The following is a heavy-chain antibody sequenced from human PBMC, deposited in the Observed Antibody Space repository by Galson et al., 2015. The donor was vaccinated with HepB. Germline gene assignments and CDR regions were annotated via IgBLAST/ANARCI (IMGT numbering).Heavy chain of an antibody. V-gene: IGHV1-3*01. J-gene: IGHJ4*02. D-gene: IGHD2-21*02. CDR3: ARDPHPYCGGDCYGGFAS. Sequence: SVKVSCKASGYTFTNYAIHWVRQAPGQRLQWMGWINAGNGNTRYSQNFQDRVTLTRDTSANTAYMELSSLRSEDTALYYCARDPHPYCGGDCYGGFASWGQGTLVTVSS. CDR2: INAGNGNT. CDR1: GYTFTNYA.